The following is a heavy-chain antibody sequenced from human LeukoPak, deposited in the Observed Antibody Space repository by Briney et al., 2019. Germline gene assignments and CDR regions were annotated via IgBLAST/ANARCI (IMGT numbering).Heavy chain of an antibody. CDR3: AKLPQQLVDYY. CDR2: ISYDGSNK. Sequence: AGSLRLSCAASGFTFSSYGMHWVRQAPGKGLEWVAVISYDGSNKYYADSVKGRFTISRDNSKNTLYLQMNSLRAEDTAVYYCAKLPQQLVDYYWGQGTLVTVSS. D-gene: IGHD6-13*01. J-gene: IGHJ4*02. CDR1: GFTFSSYG. V-gene: IGHV3-30*18.